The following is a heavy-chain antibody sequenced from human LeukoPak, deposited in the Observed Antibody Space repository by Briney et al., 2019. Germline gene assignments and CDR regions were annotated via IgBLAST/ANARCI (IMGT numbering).Heavy chain of an antibody. Sequence: GGSLRLTCAASGFIFSNHAMSWVRQTPGKGLEWVSAIGGSGDSTYYADSVKGRFTISRDNSKNTMYLQMNSLRAEDTAVYYCATTPWVAARYFDYWGQGTLVTVSS. CDR2: IGGSGDST. CDR3: ATTPWVAARYFDY. CDR1: GFIFSNHA. D-gene: IGHD6-6*01. J-gene: IGHJ4*02. V-gene: IGHV3-23*01.